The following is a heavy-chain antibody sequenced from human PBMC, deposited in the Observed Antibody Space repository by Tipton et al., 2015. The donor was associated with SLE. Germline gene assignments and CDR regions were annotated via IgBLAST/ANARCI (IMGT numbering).Heavy chain of an antibody. CDR1: GFTFSHHA. Sequence: SLRLSCAASGFTFSHHAFHWVRQSPGKGLEWVAVISFDGTNTFYADSLKGRFTISRDNSKNTLFLQINTLRPDDTAVYYCARGEGYKGFYFIDVWGRGTKVTVPS. CDR2: ISFDGTNT. J-gene: IGHJ6*04. D-gene: IGHD5-24*01. CDR3: ARGEGYKGFYFIDV. V-gene: IGHV3-30*14.